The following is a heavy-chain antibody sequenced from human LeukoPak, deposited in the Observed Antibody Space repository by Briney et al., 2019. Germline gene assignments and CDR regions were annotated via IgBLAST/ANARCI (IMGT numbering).Heavy chain of an antibody. V-gene: IGHV4-34*01. CDR2: INHSGST. CDR1: GGSFSGYY. J-gene: IGHJ6*03. D-gene: IGHD5-18*01. CDR3: ARGIRYDYYMDV. Sequence: SETLSLTCAVSGGSFSGYYWSWIRQPPGKGLEWIGEINHSGSTNYNPSPTRRVTTTVDTSKNQFSLKLSSVIAADTAVYYCARGIRYDYYMDVWGKGTTVTVSS.